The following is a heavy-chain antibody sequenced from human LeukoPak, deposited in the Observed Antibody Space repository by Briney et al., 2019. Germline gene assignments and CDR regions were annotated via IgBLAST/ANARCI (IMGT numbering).Heavy chain of an antibody. D-gene: IGHD3-3*01. Sequence: NPSETLSLTCIVSGGSISSSIYYWAWVRQPPGKGLEWIGTVFYNGATQYSPSLRSRVTISIDTSTNQFSLKLTSVTAADTALYYCAREEWSGTNWFDPWGQGTLVTVSS. J-gene: IGHJ5*02. V-gene: IGHV4-39*07. CDR1: GGSISSSIYY. CDR2: VFYNGAT. CDR3: AREEWSGTNWFDP.